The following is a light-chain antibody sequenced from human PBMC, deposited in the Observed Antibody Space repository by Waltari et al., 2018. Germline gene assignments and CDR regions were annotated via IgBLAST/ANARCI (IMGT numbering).Light chain of an antibody. CDR2: GAS. CDR3: QHYVRLPVT. J-gene: IGKJ1*01. Sequence: EIVLTQSPGTLSLSPGERVTLSCRASQSVGRSLAWYQQKPGQAPRLLIYGASSRATCIPDRFSGSGSGTDFSLTISRLAPDDLAVYYCQHYVRLPVTFGQGTKVEI. V-gene: IGKV3-20*01. CDR1: QSVGRS.